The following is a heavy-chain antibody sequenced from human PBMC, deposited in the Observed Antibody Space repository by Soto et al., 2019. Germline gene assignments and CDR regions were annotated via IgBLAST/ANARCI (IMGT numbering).Heavy chain of an antibody. CDR1: GFSFSSYA. J-gene: IGHJ6*02. CDR3: ARDQNPAISSNYYGMDV. D-gene: IGHD5-18*01. CDR2: ISDDGVYK. V-gene: IGHV3-30-3*01. Sequence: QVQLVESGGGVVQPGRSLRLSCAASGFSFSSYAIHWVRQAPGKGLEWVVVISDDGVYKFYADSVKGRVTISRDNSKNSLSLQVDSLRVEDTAVYYCARDQNPAISSNYYGMDVWGQGTTVTVS.